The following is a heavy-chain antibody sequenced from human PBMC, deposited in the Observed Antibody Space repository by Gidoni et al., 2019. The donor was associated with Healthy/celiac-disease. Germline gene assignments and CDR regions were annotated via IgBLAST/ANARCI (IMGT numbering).Heavy chain of an antibody. D-gene: IGHD4-17*01. Sequence: EVQLLESGGGLVQPGGSLRLSCAASGFTFSSYAMSWVRQAPGKGLEWVSAISGSGGSTYYADSVKGRFTISRDNSKNTLYLQMNSLRAEDTAVYYCAKVGGDYRLYYYGMDVWGQGTTVTVSS. J-gene: IGHJ6*02. CDR2: ISGSGGST. V-gene: IGHV3-23*01. CDR1: GFTFSSYA. CDR3: AKVGGDYRLYYYGMDV.